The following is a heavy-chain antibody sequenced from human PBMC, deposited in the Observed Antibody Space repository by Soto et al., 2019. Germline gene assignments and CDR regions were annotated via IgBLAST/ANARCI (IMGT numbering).Heavy chain of an antibody. D-gene: IGHD2-2*01. CDR1: GFTVSSKY. Sequence: EVQLVESGGGLVQPGGSLRLSCAASGFTVSSKYMTWVRQAPGKGLEWVSVIYSGGDTYYADSVKGRFTISRDNSKNTLLLQMNSLRAEDTAVYYCAKATPAKFDYWGQGSLVTVS. J-gene: IGHJ4*02. CDR2: IYSGGDT. CDR3: AKATPAKFDY. V-gene: IGHV3-66*01.